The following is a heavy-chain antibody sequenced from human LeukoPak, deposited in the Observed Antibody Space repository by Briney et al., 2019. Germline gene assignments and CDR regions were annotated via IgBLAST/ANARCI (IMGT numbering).Heavy chain of an antibody. CDR1: GFIFSNYW. V-gene: IGHV3-33*08. J-gene: IGHJ4*02. CDR3: ATDQYHLPDY. D-gene: IGHD2-2*01. CDR2: IWYDGSNK. Sequence: GGSLRLPCAASGFIFSNYWMTWVRQAPGKGLEWVAIIWYDGSNKYYADSVKGRFTVSKDNSKNTLYLQMNSLRAEDTAVYYCATDQYHLPDYWGQGTLVTVSS.